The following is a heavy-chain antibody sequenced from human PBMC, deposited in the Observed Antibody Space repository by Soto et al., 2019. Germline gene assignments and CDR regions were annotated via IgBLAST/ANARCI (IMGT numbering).Heavy chain of an antibody. CDR2: IWYDGSNK. CDR1: GXTFSSYG. CDR3: AXXXXGLFDY. J-gene: IGHJ4*02. Sequence: QXQLVXSGXGVVXPGRSLRLSXXASGXTFSSYGMHWVXXXXXKGLEWVAVIWYDGSNKYYADSVKGRFTISRDNSKNTLYLQMNSLRAEDTAVYXCAXXXXGLFDYWGQGTLVTVSS. V-gene: IGHV3-33*01.